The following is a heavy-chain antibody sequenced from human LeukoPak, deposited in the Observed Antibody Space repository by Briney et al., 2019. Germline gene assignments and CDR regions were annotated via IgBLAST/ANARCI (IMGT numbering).Heavy chain of an antibody. CDR1: GYTFVSHG. CDR3: ARNVYDISSENYFDC. D-gene: IGHD6-6*01. CDR2: ISAYNGDT. V-gene: IGHV1-18*01. Sequence: ASVKVSCKAAGYTFVSHGISWVRLAPGQGLEWMGWISAYNGDTKYAQKFQARVTMTTDTSTSTAYMELRTLRSDDTAVYHCARNVYDISSENYFDCWGQGTLVTVSS. J-gene: IGHJ4*02.